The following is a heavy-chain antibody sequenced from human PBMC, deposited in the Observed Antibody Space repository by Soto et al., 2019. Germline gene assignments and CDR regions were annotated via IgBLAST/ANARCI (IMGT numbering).Heavy chain of an antibody. Sequence: ASAKVSCKASGYTFTSYAMHWVRQAPGQRLERMGWINADNGNTKYSQKLQGRVTMTTDTSTSTAYMELGSLRSEDTAVYYCARDYDFWSGYYTGTSPYYYYYYGMDVWGQGTTVTVSS. CDR1: GYTFTSYA. V-gene: IGHV1-3*01. D-gene: IGHD3-3*01. J-gene: IGHJ6*02. CDR3: ARDYDFWSGYYTGTSPYYYYYYGMDV. CDR2: INADNGNT.